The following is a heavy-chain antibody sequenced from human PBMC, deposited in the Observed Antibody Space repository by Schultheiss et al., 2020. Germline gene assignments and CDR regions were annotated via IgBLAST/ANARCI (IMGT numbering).Heavy chain of an antibody. CDR2: INHSGST. Sequence: TLSLTCAVYGGSFSGYYWSWIRQPPGKGLEWIGEINHSGSTNYNPSLKSRVTISVDTSKNQFSLKLSSVTAADTAVYYCARQDYGGNFYYYYMDVWGKGTTVTVSS. CDR1: GGSFSGYY. J-gene: IGHJ6*03. D-gene: IGHD4-23*01. CDR3: ARQDYGGNFYYYYMDV. V-gene: IGHV4-34*01.